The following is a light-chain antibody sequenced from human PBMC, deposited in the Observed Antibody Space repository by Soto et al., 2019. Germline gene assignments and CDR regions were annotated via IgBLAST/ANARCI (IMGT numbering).Light chain of an antibody. CDR3: GSWDNILRAYV. Sequence: QSVLTQPPSVCATPGQKVTISCSGSGSNLGRNYVSWYQQLPGTAPKLLIYDNVYRFSGIPDRFSASKSGTSATLGITGLQTGDEGDYYCGSWDNILRAYVFGTGTKLTVL. J-gene: IGLJ1*01. CDR2: DNV. CDR1: GSNLGRNY. V-gene: IGLV1-51*01.